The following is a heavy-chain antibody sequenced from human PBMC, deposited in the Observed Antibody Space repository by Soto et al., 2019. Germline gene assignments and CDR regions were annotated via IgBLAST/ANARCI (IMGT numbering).Heavy chain of an antibody. CDR2: VYYSGST. V-gene: IGHV4-59*01. Sequence: PETLSLTCTVSGDSISSYYWSWIRQPPGKGLEWIAYVYYSGSTNSNPSLKSRVTISVDTSKNQFSLKLSSVTAADTAVYYCASGWAMDYWGQGTLVTVSS. CDR3: ASGWAMDY. D-gene: IGHD2-2*01. CDR1: GDSISSYY. J-gene: IGHJ4*02.